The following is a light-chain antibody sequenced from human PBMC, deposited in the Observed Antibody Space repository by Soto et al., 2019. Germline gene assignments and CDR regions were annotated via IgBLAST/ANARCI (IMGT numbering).Light chain of an antibody. Sequence: EIVMTQSPATLSESPGERATLSCRASQSLGTKLAWYQQKRGQAPRLLIYGASTRATGIPARFTGSGSGTDSPPTISSLQSEDFVVYYYHQYHDSFWTFGQGTKVEIE. CDR3: HQYHDSFWT. J-gene: IGKJ1*01. CDR1: QSLGTK. V-gene: IGKV3-15*01. CDR2: GAS.